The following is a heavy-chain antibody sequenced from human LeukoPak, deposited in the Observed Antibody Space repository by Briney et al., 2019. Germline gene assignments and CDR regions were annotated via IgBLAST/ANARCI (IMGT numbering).Heavy chain of an antibody. V-gene: IGHV4-4*07. D-gene: IGHD6-13*01. CDR2: IYTSGST. Sequence: SETLSLTCTVSGGSISGYYWSWIRQPAGKGLEWIGRIYTSGSTNYNPSLKSRVTMSVDTSKNQFSLKLSSVTAADTAVYYCARDSSSWYRSKGFDYWGQGTLVTVSS. J-gene: IGHJ4*02. CDR3: ARDSSSWYRSKGFDY. CDR1: GGSISGYY.